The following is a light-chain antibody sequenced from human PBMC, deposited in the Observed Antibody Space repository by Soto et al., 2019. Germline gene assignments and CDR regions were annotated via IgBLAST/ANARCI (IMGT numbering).Light chain of an antibody. Sequence: QSALIQPASVSGSPGQSITISCTGTSRDVGGSNYVSWYQHHPHRAPKLLIYEVSYRHSGDSSRFPGSKSVNTAPPTISGVEAEDEADYYCSSYTSSNPLEVFGLGTKGTVL. V-gene: IGLV2-14*01. CDR1: SRDVGGSNY. CDR2: EVS. J-gene: IGLJ1*01. CDR3: SSYTSSNPLEV.